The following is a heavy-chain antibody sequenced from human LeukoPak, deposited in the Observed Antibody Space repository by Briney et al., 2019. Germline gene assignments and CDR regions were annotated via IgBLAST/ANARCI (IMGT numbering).Heavy chain of an antibody. CDR3: ARVDTAMVLPPDY. CDR2: IIPIFGTA. V-gene: IGHV1-69*13. CDR1: GGTFSSYA. D-gene: IGHD5-18*01. Sequence: SVKVSCKASGGTFSSYAISWVRQAPGQGLEWMGGIIPIFGTANYAQKFQGRVTITADESTSTAYMELSSLRSEDTAVYYCARVDTAMVLPPDYWGQGTLVTVSS. J-gene: IGHJ4*02.